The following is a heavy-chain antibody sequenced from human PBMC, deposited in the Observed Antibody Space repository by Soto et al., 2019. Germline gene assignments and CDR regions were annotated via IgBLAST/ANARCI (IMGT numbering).Heavy chain of an antibody. Sequence: QVQLVQSGAEVKKPGSSVKVSCKASGGTFSSYAISWVRQAPGQGLEWMGGITPIFGTANYAQKFQGRVTITADESTSTAYMELSSLRSEDTAVYYCARDSLYCISTSCTGYYGMDVWGQGTTVTVSS. D-gene: IGHD2-2*01. V-gene: IGHV1-69*12. J-gene: IGHJ6*02. CDR2: ITPIFGTA. CDR3: ARDSLYCISTSCTGYYGMDV. CDR1: GGTFSSYA.